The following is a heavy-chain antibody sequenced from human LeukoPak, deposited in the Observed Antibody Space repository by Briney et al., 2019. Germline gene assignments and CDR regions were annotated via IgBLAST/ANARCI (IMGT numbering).Heavy chain of an antibody. D-gene: IGHD2-15*01. CDR3: ARDGRYCSGGSCYHNWFDP. J-gene: IGHJ5*02. CDR2: ISGSGSYT. CDR1: GFSSCSST. V-gene: IGHV3-23*01. Sequence: PGGSLRVSCAASGFSSCSSTLGWVRQAPGKGLEWISSISGSGSYTYYADSVKGRFTISRDNSKNTLYLQMNSLRAEDTAVYYCARDGRYCSGGSCYHNWFDPWGQGTLVTVSS.